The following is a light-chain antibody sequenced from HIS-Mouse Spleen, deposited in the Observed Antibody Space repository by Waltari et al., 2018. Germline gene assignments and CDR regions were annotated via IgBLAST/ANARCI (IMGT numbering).Light chain of an antibody. CDR1: ALPKKY. V-gene: IGLV3-10*01. CDR3: YSTDSSGNHRV. J-gene: IGLJ2*01. CDR2: ADS. Sequence: SYELTQPPPVSVSPAQTARITCSGYALPKKYAYWYQQKSGQAPVLVIYADSKRPSGIPERFSGSSSGTMATLTISGAQVEDEADYYCYSTDSSGNHRVFGGGTKLTVL.